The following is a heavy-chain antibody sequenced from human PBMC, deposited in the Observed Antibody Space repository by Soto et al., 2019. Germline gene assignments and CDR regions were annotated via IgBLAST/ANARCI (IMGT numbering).Heavy chain of an antibody. J-gene: IGHJ4*02. V-gene: IGHV4-34*01. CDR3: VRASFCTNGVCYPRLVDS. CDR2: INPNGNT. D-gene: IGHD2-8*01. Sequence: SETLSLTCAVYGESFSGYYWTWIRQPPERGLEWIGEINPNGNTNYNPSQKSRVNISADTSKNQFSLKLSSVTAADTAVYYCVRASFCTNGVCYPRLVDSWGQGTQVTVSS. CDR1: GESFSGYY.